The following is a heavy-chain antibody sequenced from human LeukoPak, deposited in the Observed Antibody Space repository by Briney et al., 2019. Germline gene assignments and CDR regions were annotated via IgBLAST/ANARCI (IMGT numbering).Heavy chain of an antibody. Sequence: GRSLRLSCAASGFTFSSYAMHWVRQAPGKGLEWVAVISYDRSNKYYADSVKGRFTISRDNSKNTLYLQMNSLRAEDTAVYYCAKDPALLWFGEFPSPFDYWGQGTLVTVSS. V-gene: IGHV3-30*04. J-gene: IGHJ4*02. CDR2: ISYDRSNK. CDR3: AKDPALLWFGEFPSPFDY. D-gene: IGHD3-10*01. CDR1: GFTFSSYA.